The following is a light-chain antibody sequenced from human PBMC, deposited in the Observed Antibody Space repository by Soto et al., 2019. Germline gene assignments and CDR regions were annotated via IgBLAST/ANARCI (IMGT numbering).Light chain of an antibody. CDR2: EVT. Sequence: QSALTQPASVSGSPGQSITISCTGTSGDIGSYNRVSWYQQHPGKAPKLIIYEVTDLPSGVSNRFSGSKSGNTASLTISGLQAEYEAEYYCSSYTNINTGACVFGTGTKLTVL. J-gene: IGLJ1*01. V-gene: IGLV2-14*01. CDR3: SSYTNINTGACV. CDR1: SGDIGSYNR.